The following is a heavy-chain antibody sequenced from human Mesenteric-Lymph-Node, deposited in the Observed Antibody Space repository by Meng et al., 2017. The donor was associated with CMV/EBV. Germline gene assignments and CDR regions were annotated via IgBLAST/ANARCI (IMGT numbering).Heavy chain of an antibody. CDR1: GGSVSSGSYY. D-gene: IGHD2-21*01. CDR2: IYYSGST. CDR3: AKGLGIGIDWDESFDF. V-gene: IGHV4-61*01. J-gene: IGHJ3*01. Sequence: SETLSLTCTVSGGSVSSGSYYWSWIRQPPGKGLEWIGYIYYSGSTNYNPSLKSRVTISVDTSKNQFSLKLSSVTAADTAVYYCAKGLGIGIDWDESFDFWGQGTVVTVSS.